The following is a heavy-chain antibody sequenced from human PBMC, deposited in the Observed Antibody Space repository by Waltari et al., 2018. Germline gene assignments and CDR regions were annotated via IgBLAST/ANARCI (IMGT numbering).Heavy chain of an antibody. CDR3: AKGEGSSSWYYYYGMDV. CDR1: GFTFSSYA. V-gene: IGHV3-23*01. J-gene: IGHJ6*02. D-gene: IGHD6-13*01. Sequence: EVQLLESGGGLVQPGGSLRLSCAASGFTFSSYAMSWVSQAPGKGLEWVSAISGSGGSEYYADAVKGRFHISRDQSKNTLYLQMNSLRAEDTAVYYCAKGEGSSSWYYYYGMDVWGQGTTVTVSS. CDR2: ISGSGGSE.